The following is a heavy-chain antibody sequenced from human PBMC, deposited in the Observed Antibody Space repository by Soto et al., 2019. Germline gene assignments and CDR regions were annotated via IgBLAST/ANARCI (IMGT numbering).Heavy chain of an antibody. Sequence: SETLSLTCTVSGGSISSGDDYWSWIRQPPGKGLEWIGYIYYSGSTYYNPSLKSRVTISVDTSMNQFSLKLSSVTAADTAVYYCARGNTPVDYWGQGTLVTVSS. J-gene: IGHJ4*02. V-gene: IGHV4-30-4*01. CDR3: ARGNTPVDY. CDR2: IYYSGST. CDR1: GGSISSGDDY. D-gene: IGHD2-2*02.